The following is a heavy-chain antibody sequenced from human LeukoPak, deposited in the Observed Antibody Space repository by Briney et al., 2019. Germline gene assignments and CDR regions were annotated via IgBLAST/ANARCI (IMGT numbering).Heavy chain of an antibody. D-gene: IGHD3-10*01. Sequence: SETLSLTCTVSGGSISSSSYYWGWTRQPPGKGLEWIGSIYYSGSTYYNPSLKSRVTISVDTSKNQFSLKLSSVTAADTAVYYCARAPVWFGELLGFDPWGQGTLVTVSS. CDR1: GGSISSSSYY. CDR2: IYYSGST. CDR3: ARAPVWFGELLGFDP. J-gene: IGHJ5*02. V-gene: IGHV4-39*07.